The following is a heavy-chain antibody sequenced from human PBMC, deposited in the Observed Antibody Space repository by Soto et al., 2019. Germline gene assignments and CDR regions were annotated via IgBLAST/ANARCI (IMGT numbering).Heavy chain of an antibody. CDR3: ARHAAYDSVWGKSDGSDY. CDR1: GGSISSNSYY. J-gene: IGHJ4*02. D-gene: IGHD3-16*01. V-gene: IGHV4-39*01. Sequence: QLQLQESGPGLVKPSETLSLACTVSGGSISSNSYYWDWIRQPPGKGLEWIGSMYYSGATYHNPSHQSRVTISVDTSKNQFSLHLSSVTAADPAVYYCARHAAYDSVWGKSDGSDYWGQGTLVTVSS. CDR2: MYYSGAT.